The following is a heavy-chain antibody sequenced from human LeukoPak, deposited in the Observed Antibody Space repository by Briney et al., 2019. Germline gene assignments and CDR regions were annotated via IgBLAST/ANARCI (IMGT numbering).Heavy chain of an antibody. D-gene: IGHD3-16*01. CDR2: IYYSGST. CDR1: GGSISSSSYY. Sequence: SETLSLTCTVSGGSISSSSYYWGWTRQPPGKGLEWIGSIYYSGSTYYNPSLKSRVTISVDTSKNQFSLKLSSVTAADTAVYYCARHFRRPGARLGESDYWGQGTLVTVSS. V-gene: IGHV4-39*01. J-gene: IGHJ4*02. CDR3: ARHFRRPGARLGESDY.